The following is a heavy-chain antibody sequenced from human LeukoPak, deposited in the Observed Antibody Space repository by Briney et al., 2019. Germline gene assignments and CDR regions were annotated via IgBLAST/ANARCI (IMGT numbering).Heavy chain of an antibody. J-gene: IGHJ6*02. Sequence: GSLRLSCAASGFTFSYAWMSWVRQAPGKGLEWVASISSSTTYIFYADSVRGRFTISRDNAKNSLFLQMNSLRAEDTAVYYCARVTVTKPYYYYGMDVWGQGTTVTVSS. D-gene: IGHD4-17*01. CDR2: ISSSTTYI. V-gene: IGHV3-21*06. CDR1: GFTFSYAW. CDR3: ARVTVTKPYYYYGMDV.